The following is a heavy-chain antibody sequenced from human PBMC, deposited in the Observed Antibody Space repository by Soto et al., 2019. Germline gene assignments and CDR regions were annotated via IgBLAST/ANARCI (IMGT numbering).Heavy chain of an antibody. CDR1: GGSISSGDYY. J-gene: IGHJ4*02. CDR3: DRVRVDYYDSSGYYLFDY. D-gene: IGHD3-22*01. CDR2: IYYSGST. V-gene: IGHV4-30-4*01. Sequence: SETLSLTCTVSGGSISSGDYYWSWIRQPAGKGREWIGYIYYSGSTYYNPSLKSRVTISVDTSKNQFSLKLSSVTAADTAVYYCDRVRVDYYDSSGYYLFDYWGQGTLVTVSS.